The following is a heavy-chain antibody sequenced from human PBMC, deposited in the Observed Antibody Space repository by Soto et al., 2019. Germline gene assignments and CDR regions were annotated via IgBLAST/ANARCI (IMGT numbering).Heavy chain of an antibody. CDR3: AGTQYYDILTGYYSYAFDI. V-gene: IGHV1-2*02. J-gene: IGHJ3*02. CDR1: GYTFTGYY. CDR2: INPNSGGT. D-gene: IGHD3-9*01. Sequence: ASVKVSCKASGYTFTGYYMHWVRQAPGQGLEWMGWINPNSGGTNYAQKFQGRVTMTRDTSISTAYMELSRLRSDDTAVYYCAGTQYYDILTGYYSYAFDIWGQGTMVTVSS.